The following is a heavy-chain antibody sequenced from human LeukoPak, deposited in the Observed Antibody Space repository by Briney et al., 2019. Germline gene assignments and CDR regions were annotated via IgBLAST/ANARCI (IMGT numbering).Heavy chain of an antibody. CDR1: GFTFSSYW. D-gene: IGHD3-16*02. Sequence: PGGSLRLSCAASGFTFSSYWMSWVRQAPGKGLEWVANIKQDGSEKYYVDSVKGRFTISRDNAKNSLYLQMNSLRAEDTAVYNCARDRGYDYVWGSYRYTGAFDIWGQGTMVTVSS. J-gene: IGHJ3*02. V-gene: IGHV3-7*01. CDR3: ARDRGYDYVWGSYRYTGAFDI. CDR2: IKQDGSEK.